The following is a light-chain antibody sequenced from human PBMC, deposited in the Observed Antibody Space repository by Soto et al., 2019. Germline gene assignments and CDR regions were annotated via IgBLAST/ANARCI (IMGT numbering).Light chain of an antibody. CDR1: QSPSSS. CDR2: KAS. V-gene: IGKV1-5*03. J-gene: IGKJ3*01. CDR3: QQYKTYPFT. Sequence: DIQMTQSPSTLSASVGDRVTITCRASQSPSSSLAWFQQKPGKDPKVLIYKASTLGSGVPSRFSGGGSGTEFTLTISSLQPDDFATYYCQQYKTYPFTFGPGTTVNVK.